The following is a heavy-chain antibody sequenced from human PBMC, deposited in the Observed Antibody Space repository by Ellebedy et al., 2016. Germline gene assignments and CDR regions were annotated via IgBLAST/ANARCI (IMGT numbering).Heavy chain of an antibody. CDR1: GYTFTSYY. J-gene: IGHJ5*02. Sequence: ASVKVSXXASGYTFTSYYMHWVRQAPGQGLEWMGIINPSGGSTSYAQKFQGRVTMTRDTSTSTVYMELSSLRSEDTAVYYCARAVSSPSPGTPVWFDPWGQGTLVTVSS. CDR3: ARAVSSPSPGTPVWFDP. V-gene: IGHV1-46*01. CDR2: INPSGGST. D-gene: IGHD1-1*01.